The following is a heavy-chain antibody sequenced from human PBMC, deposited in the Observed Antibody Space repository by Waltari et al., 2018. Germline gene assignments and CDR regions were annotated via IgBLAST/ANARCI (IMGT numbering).Heavy chain of an antibody. CDR3: ARANTIFGVIRTWYYMDV. V-gene: IGHV4-34*01. Sequence: QVQLQQWGAGLLKPSETLSLTCVVSGGSFSVYYGSRIGQPPGKGVGWIGEINHGGRTNYNPSLKSRVTISIDTSKIQFSLKLRSVTVADTAVYYCARANTIFGVIRTWYYMDVWGKGTPVTVSS. J-gene: IGHJ6*03. D-gene: IGHD3-3*01. CDR1: GGSFSVYY. CDR2: INHGGRT.